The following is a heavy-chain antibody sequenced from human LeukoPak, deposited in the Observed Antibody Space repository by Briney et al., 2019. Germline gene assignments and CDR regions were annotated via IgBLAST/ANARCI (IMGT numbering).Heavy chain of an antibody. CDR3: ARSSGPPSDYFDY. J-gene: IGHJ4*02. CDR2: ISSSSSYI. V-gene: IGHV3-21*01. Sequence: GGSLRLSCAASGFTFSSYSMNWVRKAPGKGLEWVSSISSSSSYIYYADSVKGRFTISRDNAKNSLYLQMNSLRAEDTAVYYCARSSGPPSDYFDYWGQGTLVTVSS. CDR1: GFTFSSYS. D-gene: IGHD3-22*01.